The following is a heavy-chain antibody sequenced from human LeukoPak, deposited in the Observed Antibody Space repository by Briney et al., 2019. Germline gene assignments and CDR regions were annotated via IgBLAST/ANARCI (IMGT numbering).Heavy chain of an antibody. CDR2: INHSGST. CDR3: ARVAWDYYYYYYGMDV. CDR1: GGSFSGYY. V-gene: IGHV4-34*01. D-gene: IGHD1-26*01. Sequence: SETLSLTCAVCGGSFSGYYWSWIRQPPGKGLKWIGEINHSGSTNYNPSPKSRVTISVDTSKNQFSLKLSSVTAADTGVYYCARVAWDYYYYYYGMDVWGKGTTVTVSS. J-gene: IGHJ6*04.